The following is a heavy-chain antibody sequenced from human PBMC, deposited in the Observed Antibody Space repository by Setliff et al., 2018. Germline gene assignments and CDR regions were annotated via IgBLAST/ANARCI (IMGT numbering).Heavy chain of an antibody. CDR1: GFTFGDYT. V-gene: IGHV4-34*01. Sequence: PGGSLRLSCTTSGFTFGDYTMTWVRQAPGKGLEWVGNIGHTGSINYNPSLKSRVTISMDTSKNQFSLRVSSVTAADTAAYYCARSFSRREKFLLDYWGQGALVTVSS. CDR3: ARSFSRREKFLLDY. CDR2: IGHTGSI. J-gene: IGHJ4*02.